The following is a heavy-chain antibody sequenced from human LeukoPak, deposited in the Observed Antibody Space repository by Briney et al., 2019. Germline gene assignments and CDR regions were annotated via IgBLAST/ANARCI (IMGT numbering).Heavy chain of an antibody. CDR2: IYYSGST. Sequence: PSETLSLTCTVSGGSISSGSHYWSWIRQPPGKGLEWIGYIYYSGSTNYNPSLKSRVTISVDTSKNQFSLKLSSVTAADTAVYYCARDSGGYYMDVWGKGTTVTVSS. D-gene: IGHD3-10*01. CDR3: ARDSGGYYMDV. J-gene: IGHJ6*03. CDR1: GGSISSGSHY. V-gene: IGHV4-61*01.